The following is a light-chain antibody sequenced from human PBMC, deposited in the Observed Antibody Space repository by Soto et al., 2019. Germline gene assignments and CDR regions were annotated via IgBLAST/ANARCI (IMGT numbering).Light chain of an antibody. CDR3: SSYTSSSTRV. V-gene: IGLV2-14*01. CDR1: SSDVGDYNY. Sequence: QSVLTQPASVSGSPGQSITISCTGTSSDVGDYNYVSWYQQHPGKAPKLMIFDVSNRPSGVSNRFSGSKSDNTASLTISGLQAEDEADYYCSSYTSSSTRVFGTGTKVTVL. CDR2: DVS. J-gene: IGLJ1*01.